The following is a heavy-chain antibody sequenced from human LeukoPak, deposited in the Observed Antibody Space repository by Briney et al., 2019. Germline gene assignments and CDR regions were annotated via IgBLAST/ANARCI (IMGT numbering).Heavy chain of an antibody. V-gene: IGHV3-30*04. J-gene: IGHJ4*02. CDR2: TSYDGSHT. CDR1: GFIFSSFT. D-gene: IGHD3-9*01. Sequence: PGSSLRLSCAASGFIFSSFTMHWVRQAPGKGLEWVAVTSYDGSHTYYADSFKGRFIISRDNSKDTLFLQMNSLKIDDTAVYYCARDPSRLVKAGHLDYWGQGIPVAVSS. CDR3: ARDPSRLVKAGHLDY.